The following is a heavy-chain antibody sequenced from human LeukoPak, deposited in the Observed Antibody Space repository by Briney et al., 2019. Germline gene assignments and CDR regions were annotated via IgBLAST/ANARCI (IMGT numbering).Heavy chain of an antibody. D-gene: IGHD6-19*01. Sequence: PGGSLRLSCAASGFTFSSYSMNWVRQAPGEGLEWVAFISSSSSYIYYADSVKGRFTISRDNAKNTLYLQMNSLRADDTAVYYCARSRWLDAFDYWGQGTLVTVSS. CDR1: GFTFSSYS. J-gene: IGHJ4*02. V-gene: IGHV3-21*01. CDR3: ARSRWLDAFDY. CDR2: ISSSSSYI.